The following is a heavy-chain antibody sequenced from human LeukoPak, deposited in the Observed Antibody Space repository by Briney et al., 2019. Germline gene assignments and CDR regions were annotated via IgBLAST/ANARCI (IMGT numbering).Heavy chain of an antibody. CDR1: GGSISSSSYY. J-gene: IGHJ4*02. Sequence: PSETLSLTCTVSGGSISSSSYYWSWIRQPPGKGLEWIGYIYYSGSTNYNPSLKSRVTISVDTSKNQFSLKLSSVTAADTAVYYCADYGGKVKWGQGTLVTVSS. CDR2: IYYSGST. CDR3: ADYGGKVK. V-gene: IGHV4-61*01. D-gene: IGHD4-23*01.